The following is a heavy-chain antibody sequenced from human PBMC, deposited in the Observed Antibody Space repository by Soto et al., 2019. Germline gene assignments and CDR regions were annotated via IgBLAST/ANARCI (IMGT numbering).Heavy chain of an antibody. J-gene: IGHJ4*02. V-gene: IGHV3-33*01. CDR3: ARDHSGWVDY. D-gene: IGHD6-19*01. CDR2: IWYDGSNK. Sequence: QVQLVESGGGVAQPGRSLRLSCAASGFTFSSYGMHWVRQAPGKGLEWVAVIWYDGSNKYYADSVKGRFTISRDNSKNTLYLQMNSLRAEDTAVYYCARDHSGWVDYWGQGTLVTVSS. CDR1: GFTFSSYG.